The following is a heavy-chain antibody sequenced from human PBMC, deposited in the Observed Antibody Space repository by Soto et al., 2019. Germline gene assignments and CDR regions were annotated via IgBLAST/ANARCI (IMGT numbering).Heavy chain of an antibody. D-gene: IGHD3-9*01. CDR3: AGRLTTAASLDY. CDR1: GFTVSNNH. CDR2: VHGGGST. Sequence: TGGSLRLSCAASGFTVSNNHMTWVRQAAGKGLELVSFVHGGGSTSYADSVKGRFTISRDNSKSTLYLQMDSLRAEDTAIYYCAGRLTTAASLDYWGRGTLVTVSS. V-gene: IGHV3-66*04. J-gene: IGHJ4*02.